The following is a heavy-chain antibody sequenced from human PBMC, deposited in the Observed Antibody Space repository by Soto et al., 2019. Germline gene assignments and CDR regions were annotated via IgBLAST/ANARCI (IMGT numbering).Heavy chain of an antibody. CDR2: IYYSGST. CDR1: GGSISSGGYY. Sequence: PSETLSLTCTVSGGSISSGGYYWSWIRQHPGKGLEWIGYIYYSGSTYYNPSLKSRVTISVDTSKNQFSLKLSSVTAADTAVYYCARVIGDTAMFDPWGQGTLVTVSS. CDR3: ARVIGDTAMFDP. V-gene: IGHV4-31*03. D-gene: IGHD5-18*01. J-gene: IGHJ5*02.